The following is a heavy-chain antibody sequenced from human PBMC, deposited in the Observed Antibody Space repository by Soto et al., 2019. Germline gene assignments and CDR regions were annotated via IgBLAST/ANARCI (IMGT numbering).Heavy chain of an antibody. D-gene: IGHD5-18*01. V-gene: IGHV3-48*02. J-gene: IGHJ4*02. CDR2: LSTSGSTI. Sequence: GGSLRLSCAASGFTFSSYSMNWVRQAPGKGLEWVSYLSTSGSTIYYADSVEGRFTISRDNAKNSLYLQMNSLRDEDTAVYYCARARGYSYGYVDYWGQGTLVTVSS. CDR3: ARARGYSYGYVDY. CDR1: GFTFSSYS.